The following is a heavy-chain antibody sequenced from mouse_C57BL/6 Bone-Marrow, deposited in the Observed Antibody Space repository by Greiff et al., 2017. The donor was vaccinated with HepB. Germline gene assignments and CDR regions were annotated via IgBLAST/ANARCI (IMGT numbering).Heavy chain of an antibody. CDR3: ARERNYGLYAMDY. D-gene: IGHD1-1*01. V-gene: IGHV1-50*01. J-gene: IGHJ4*01. CDR2: IDPSDSYT. Sequence: QVQLQQPGAELVKPGASVKLSCKASGYTFTSYWMQWVKQRPGQGLEWIGEIDPSDSYTNYNQKFKGKATLTVDTSSSTAYMQLSSLTSEDSAVYYCARERNYGLYAMDYWGQGTSVTVSS. CDR1: GYTFTSYW.